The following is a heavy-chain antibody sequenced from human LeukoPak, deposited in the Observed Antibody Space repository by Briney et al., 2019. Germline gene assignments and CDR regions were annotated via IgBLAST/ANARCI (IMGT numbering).Heavy chain of an antibody. J-gene: IGHJ5*02. CDR3: ARGRTSGQYNWFDP. Sequence: ASVKVSCKASGGTFSSYAISWVRQAPGQGLEWMGGIIPIFGTANYAQKFQGRVTITADESTSTAYMELSSLRSEDTAVYYCARGRTSGQYNWFDPWGQGTLVTVSS. CDR1: GGTFSSYA. D-gene: IGHD3-3*01. V-gene: IGHV1-69*01. CDR2: IIPIFGTA.